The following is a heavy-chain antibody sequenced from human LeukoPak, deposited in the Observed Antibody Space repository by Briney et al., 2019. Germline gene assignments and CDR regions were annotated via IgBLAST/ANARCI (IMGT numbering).Heavy chain of an antibody. CDR1: GYTFTSYD. CDR3: ARSNYLNYYYYGMDV. D-gene: IGHD4/OR15-4a*01. J-gene: IGHJ6*02. V-gene: IGHV1-8*01. Sequence: ASVKVSCKAPGYTFTSYDINWVRQATGQGLEWMGWMNPNSGNTGYAQKFQGRVTMTRNTSISTAYMELSSLRSEDTAVYYCARSNYLNYYYYGMDVWGQGTTVTVSS. CDR2: MNPNSGNT.